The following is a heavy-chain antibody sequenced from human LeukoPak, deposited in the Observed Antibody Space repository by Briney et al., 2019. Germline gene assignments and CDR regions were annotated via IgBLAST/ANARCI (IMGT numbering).Heavy chain of an antibody. V-gene: IGHV3-21*01. Sequence: GGSLRLSCAASGFTFSSYSMNWVRQAPGKGLEWVSSISSSSSYIYYADSVKGRFTISRDNAKNSLYLQMNSLRAEDTAVYYCASPLDYYDSSGYPTDYWGQGTLVTVSS. D-gene: IGHD3-22*01. J-gene: IGHJ4*02. CDR3: ASPLDYYDSSGYPTDY. CDR2: ISSSSSYI. CDR1: GFTFSSYS.